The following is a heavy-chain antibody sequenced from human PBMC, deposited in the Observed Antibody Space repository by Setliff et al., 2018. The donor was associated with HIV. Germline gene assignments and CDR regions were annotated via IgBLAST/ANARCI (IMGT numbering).Heavy chain of an antibody. Sequence: GGSLRLSCAASGFAFSTYAMSWVRQAPGKGLEWVSAIRDSGGGTYYADSVKGRFTVSRDNSKYTLYLQMNSLRVEDTAVYYCAKDKGSSGWSAWGQGTLVTVSS. V-gene: IGHV3-23*01. CDR2: IRDSGGGT. CDR3: AKDKGSSGWSA. D-gene: IGHD6-19*01. CDR1: GFAFSTYA. J-gene: IGHJ5*02.